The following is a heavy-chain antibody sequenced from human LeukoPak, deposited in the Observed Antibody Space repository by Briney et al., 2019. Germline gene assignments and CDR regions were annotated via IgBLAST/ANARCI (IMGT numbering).Heavy chain of an antibody. CDR1: GFTFSDYY. V-gene: IGHV3-11*04. CDR2: ISSSGSTI. D-gene: IGHD2-15*01. Sequence: PGGSLRLSCAASGFTFSDYYMSWIRQAPGKGLEWVSYISSSGSTIYYADSVKGRFTISRDNAKNSLYLQMNSLRAEDTAVYYCARGLCGSCYRYYYYGMDVWGQGTTVTVPS. J-gene: IGHJ6*02. CDR3: ARGLCGSCYRYYYYGMDV.